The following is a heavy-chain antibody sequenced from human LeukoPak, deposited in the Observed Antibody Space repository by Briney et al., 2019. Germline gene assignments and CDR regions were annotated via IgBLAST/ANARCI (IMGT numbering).Heavy chain of an antibody. D-gene: IGHD4-17*01. J-gene: IGHJ4*02. CDR2: ISYDESNK. CDR1: GFTFSSYG. CDR3: ARVIGSYGDSAY. Sequence: PGGSLRLSCAASGFTFSSYGMHWVRKAPRKGLERVAVISYDESNKYYADSVMGRFTISRDNSKNTLYLQMNSLRAEDTAVYYCARVIGSYGDSAYWGQGTLVTVSS. V-gene: IGHV3-30*03.